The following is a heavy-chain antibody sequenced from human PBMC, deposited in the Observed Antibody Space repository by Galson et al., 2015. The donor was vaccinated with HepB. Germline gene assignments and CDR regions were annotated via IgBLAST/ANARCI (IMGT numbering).Heavy chain of an antibody. CDR3: ARGKYYFDY. J-gene: IGHJ4*02. D-gene: IGHD3-10*01. CDR1: GFTFSSYW. V-gene: IGHV3-7*03. CDR2: IKQDGSEK. Sequence: SLRLSCAASGFTFSSYWMTWVRQAPGKGLEWVANIKQDGSEKYYVDSVKGRFTISKDNPKNSLYLQMNSLRAEDTAIYYCARGKYYFDYWGQGTLVTVSS.